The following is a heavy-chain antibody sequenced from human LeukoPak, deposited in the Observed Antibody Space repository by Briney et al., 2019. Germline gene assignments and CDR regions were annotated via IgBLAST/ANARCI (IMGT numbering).Heavy chain of an antibody. CDR2: IYYRGTT. Sequence: PSETLSLTCTVSGGSISSSSYYWGWIRQPPGKGLEWIGSIYYRGTTYYNPSLKSRVTISVDTSKNHFSLKLNSVTAADTAVYNCARHAPNPNWLWYFDLWGRGTLVTLSS. J-gene: IGHJ2*01. CDR1: GGSISSSSYY. V-gene: IGHV4-39*01. D-gene: IGHD3-22*01. CDR3: ARHAPNPNWLWYFDL.